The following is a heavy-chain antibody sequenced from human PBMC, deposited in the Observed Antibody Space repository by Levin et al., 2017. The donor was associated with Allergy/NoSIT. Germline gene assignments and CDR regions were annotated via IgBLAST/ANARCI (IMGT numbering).Heavy chain of an antibody. Sequence: GESLKISCAASGFTFSDYWMHWVRQPPGKGLLWVSRIDTDGTFKSDGSRTRNADSVKGRFTVSRDNAKNTMYLQMNSLRPEDTAVYYCARGCRGDWCSSGDYIDFWGQGTLVTVSS. CDR1: GFTFSDYW. V-gene: IGHV3-74*01. D-gene: IGHD2-21*01. CDR3: ARGCRGDWCSSGDYIDF. CDR2: IDTDGTFKSDGSRT. J-gene: IGHJ4*02.